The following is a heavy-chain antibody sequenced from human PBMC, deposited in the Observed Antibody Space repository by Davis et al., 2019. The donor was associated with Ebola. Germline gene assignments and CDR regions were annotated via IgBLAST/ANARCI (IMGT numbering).Heavy chain of an antibody. V-gene: IGHV4-61*09. D-gene: IGHD4-17*01. Sequence: SETLSLTCTVSGGSISSGSYYWSWIRQPAGKGLEWIGHIYTGGSTNYNPSLKSRVTISVDTSKNQLSLKLSSVTAADTAVYYCARGPHRGNYGDYADWGQGTLVTVSS. J-gene: IGHJ4*02. CDR2: IYTGGST. CDR3: ARGPHRGNYGDYAD. CDR1: GGSISSGSYY.